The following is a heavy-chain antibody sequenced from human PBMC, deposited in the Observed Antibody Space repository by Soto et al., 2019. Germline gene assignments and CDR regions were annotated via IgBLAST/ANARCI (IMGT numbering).Heavy chain of an antibody. CDR1: AFTFSSYS. J-gene: IGHJ4*02. CDR2: ITGGSSFI. V-gene: IGHV3-21*04. Sequence: GGSLRLSCVGSAFTFSSYSLNWVRQAPGKGLEWVSSITGGSSFIDYADSVKGRFTISRDNSKNTLYLQMNSLRAEDTAVYYCAKGSGWYDWGQGTLVTVSS. D-gene: IGHD6-19*01. CDR3: AKGSGWYD.